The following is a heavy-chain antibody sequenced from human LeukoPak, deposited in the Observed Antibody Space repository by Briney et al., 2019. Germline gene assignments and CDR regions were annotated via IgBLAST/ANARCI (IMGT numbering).Heavy chain of an antibody. CDR2: ISSSSSTI. CDR3: ARDSSGWSPPSFFFDY. D-gene: IGHD6-19*01. Sequence: GGFLRPSCAASGVTSSSYSMNRVRQAPGPGLGAVSYISSSSSTIDDADSVRGRFTISRDNAKNPLYLQMNSLRAEDTAVYYCARDSSGWSPPSFFFDYWGQGTLVTVSS. J-gene: IGHJ4*02. V-gene: IGHV3-48*04. CDR1: GVTSSSYS.